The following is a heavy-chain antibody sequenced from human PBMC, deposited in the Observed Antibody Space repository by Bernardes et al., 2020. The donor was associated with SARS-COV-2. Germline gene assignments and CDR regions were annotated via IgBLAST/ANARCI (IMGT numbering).Heavy chain of an antibody. V-gene: IGHV4-39*01. J-gene: IGHJ6*02. CDR3: ATTPSMSGIDV. CDR2: IYLSGST. CDR1: GGSISSSVYY. Sequence: LSLTCTVSGGSISSSVYYWGWIRQPPGKGLEWIGSIYLSGSTFYKPSLESRITIFVDASKNQFSLKLSSVTAADTAVYYCATTPSMSGIDVWGQGTTVVVSS.